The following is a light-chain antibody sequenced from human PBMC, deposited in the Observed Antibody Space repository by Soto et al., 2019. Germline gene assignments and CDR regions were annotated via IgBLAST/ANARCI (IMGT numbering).Light chain of an antibody. J-gene: IGKJ2*01. V-gene: IGKV3-20*01. Sequence: EIVLTQSPGTLSLSPGERATLSCRASQSVSSTYIAWYQQNPGRAPRLLIYGASSRATGIPDRFSGSGSGXXXXXXXSRLEPEDFAVYFCQQYGRSPPFTFGQGTKVEIK. CDR1: QSVSSTY. CDR3: QQYGRSPPFT. CDR2: GAS.